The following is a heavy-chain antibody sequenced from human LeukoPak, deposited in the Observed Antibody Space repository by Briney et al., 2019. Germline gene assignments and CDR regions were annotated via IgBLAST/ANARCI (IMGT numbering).Heavy chain of an antibody. D-gene: IGHD1-14*01. CDR1: GFTFSTFA. V-gene: IGHV3-23*01. CDR3: ARDEVDAPPIDY. Sequence: GGSLRLSCAASGFTFSTFAMNWVRQVPGKGLEWLSAISGSGGSTYYAGSVRGRFTVSRDNPQNTLFLHMTSLRAEDTAVYYCARDEVDAPPIDYWGQGALVTVSS. J-gene: IGHJ4*02. CDR2: ISGSGGST.